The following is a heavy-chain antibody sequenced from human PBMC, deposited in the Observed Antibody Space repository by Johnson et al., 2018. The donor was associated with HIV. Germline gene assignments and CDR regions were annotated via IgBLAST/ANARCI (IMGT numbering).Heavy chain of an antibody. CDR2: IYSGGST. CDR1: GFTVSSNY. CDR3: ARFRSSNWFDAFDI. D-gene: IGHD6-13*01. J-gene: IGHJ3*02. Sequence: VQLVESGGGLIQPGGSLRLSCAASGFTVSSNYMSWVRQAPGKGLEWVSVIYSGGSTYYADSVKGRLTISSDNSKNTLYLQMKSLRAEDTAVYYCARFRSSNWFDAFDIWGQGTMVTVSA. V-gene: IGHV3-53*01.